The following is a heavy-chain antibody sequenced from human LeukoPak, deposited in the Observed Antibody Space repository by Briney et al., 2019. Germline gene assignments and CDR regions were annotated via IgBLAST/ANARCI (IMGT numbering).Heavy chain of an antibody. CDR2: IYYSGST. CDR3: AREPYGGRGNVDY. J-gene: IGHJ4*02. CDR1: GRSISSYY. V-gene: IGHV4-59*01. D-gene: IGHD4-23*01. Sequence: PSETLSLTCTVSGRSISSYYWSWIREPPGKGLEWIGYIYYSGSTNYNPSLKSRVTISVDTSKNQFSLKLSSVTAADTAVYYCAREPYGGRGNVDYWGQGTLVTVSS.